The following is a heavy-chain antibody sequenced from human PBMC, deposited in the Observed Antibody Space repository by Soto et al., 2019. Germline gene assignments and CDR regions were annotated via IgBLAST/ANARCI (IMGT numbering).Heavy chain of an antibody. Sequence: SETLSLTCAVYGGSFSGYYWSWIRQPPGKGLEWIGEINHSGSTNYNPSLKSRVTISVDTSKNQFSLKLSSVTAADTAVYYCARGAVAAHLNWFDPWGQGTLVTVSS. J-gene: IGHJ5*02. CDR1: GGSFSGYY. CDR2: INHSGST. D-gene: IGHD6-19*01. CDR3: ARGAVAAHLNWFDP. V-gene: IGHV4-34*01.